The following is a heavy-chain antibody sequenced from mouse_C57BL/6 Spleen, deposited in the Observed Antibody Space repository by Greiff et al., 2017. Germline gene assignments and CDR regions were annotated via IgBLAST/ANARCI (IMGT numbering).Heavy chain of an antibody. CDR2: KSYDGSN. V-gene: IGHV3-6*01. CDR1: GYSITSGYY. Sequence: VQLQQSGPGLVKPSQSLSLTCSVTGYSITSGYYWNWIRQFPGNQLEWMGYKSYDGSNNYNPSLKNRISITRDTSKNQFFLKLNSVTTADTDTYYCARADDGYYGGWYFYVWGTGTTVTVSS. D-gene: IGHD2-3*01. CDR3: ARADDGYYGGWYFYV. J-gene: IGHJ1*03.